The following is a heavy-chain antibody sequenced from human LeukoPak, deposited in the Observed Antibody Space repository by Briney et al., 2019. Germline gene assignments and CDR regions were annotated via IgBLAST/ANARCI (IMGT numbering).Heavy chain of an antibody. CDR1: GGSFSGYY. V-gene: IGHV4-34*01. CDR2: INHSGST. CDR3: ARYGSGSYYARSFGMDV. J-gene: IGHJ6*02. Sequence: SETLSLTCAVYGGSFSGYYWSWIRQPPGKGLEWIGEINHSGSTNYNPSLKSRVTISVDTSKNQFSLKLSSVPAADTAVYYCARYGSGSYYARSFGMDVWGQGTTVTVSS. D-gene: IGHD3-10*01.